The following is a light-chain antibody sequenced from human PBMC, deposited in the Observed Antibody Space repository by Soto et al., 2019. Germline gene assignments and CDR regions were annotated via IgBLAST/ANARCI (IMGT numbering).Light chain of an antibody. CDR3: LQDYNYPLT. CDR2: AAS. Sequence: AIQMTQSPSSLSASIGDRVTVTCRASQGIKNDLGWYQQKPGKAPKLLIYAASSLQSGAPSRFSGSGSGTDFTLTISSLQPEDFATYYCLQDYNYPLTFGGGTKVEIK. J-gene: IGKJ4*01. V-gene: IGKV1-6*01. CDR1: QGIKND.